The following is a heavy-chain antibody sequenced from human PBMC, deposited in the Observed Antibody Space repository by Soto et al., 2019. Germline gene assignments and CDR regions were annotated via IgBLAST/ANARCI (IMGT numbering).Heavy chain of an antibody. CDR2: IIPILGMA. V-gene: IGHV1-69*02. J-gene: IGHJ5*02. Sequence: QVQLVQSGAEVKKPGSSVKVSCKASGGTFSSYTISWVRQAPGQGLEWMGRIIPILGMANYAQKFQGRGTITADRSTRTAYMEISSLRSEDTAVDYCARTEGWFDPWGQGTLVTVSS. CDR3: ARTEGWFDP. CDR1: GGTFSSYT.